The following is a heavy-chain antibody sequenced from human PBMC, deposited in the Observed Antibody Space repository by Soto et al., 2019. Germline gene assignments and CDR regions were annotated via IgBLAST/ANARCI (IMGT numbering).Heavy chain of an antibody. CDR1: GFTFSNYA. CDR3: AKDAGSVCSGGSCYFQALDS. J-gene: IGHJ4*02. V-gene: IGHV3-23*01. D-gene: IGHD2-15*01. Sequence: GRSLRLSCAASGFTFSNYAMSWVRQAPGKGLEWVSGISGSGGSTYYADSVKGRFTISRDNSKNTLYVQMNSLRVDDTAVYYCAKDAGSVCSGGSCYFQALDSWGQGSLVTVSS. CDR2: ISGSGGST.